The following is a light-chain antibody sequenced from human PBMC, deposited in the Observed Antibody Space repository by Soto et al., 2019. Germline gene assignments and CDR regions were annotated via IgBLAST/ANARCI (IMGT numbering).Light chain of an antibody. CDR1: QSVSSSY. J-gene: IGKJ4*01. V-gene: IGKV3-20*01. CDR3: EQYDKSIT. CDR2: GAS. Sequence: EIVLTQSPGTLCLSPGERATLSCRASQSVSSSYLAWYQQKPGQAPRLLIYGASSRATGIPDRFSGSGSGTDFTLTINRLEPEDFAVYYCEQYDKSITFGGGTKVDIK.